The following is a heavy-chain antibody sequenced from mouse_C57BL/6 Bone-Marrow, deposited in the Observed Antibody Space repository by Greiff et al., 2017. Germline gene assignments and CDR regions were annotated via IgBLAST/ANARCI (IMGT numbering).Heavy chain of an antibody. CDR3: TTDGCYAMDY. J-gene: IGHJ4*01. CDR2: IDPENGDT. Sequence: EVQLQQSGAELVRPGASVKLSCTASGFNIKDDYMHWVKQRPEQGLEWIGWIDPENGDTEYASKFQGKATITADTSSNTAYLRLSSLTSEDTAVYYCTTDGCYAMDYWGQGTSVTVSS. D-gene: IGHD2-3*01. V-gene: IGHV14-4*01. CDR1: GFNIKDDY.